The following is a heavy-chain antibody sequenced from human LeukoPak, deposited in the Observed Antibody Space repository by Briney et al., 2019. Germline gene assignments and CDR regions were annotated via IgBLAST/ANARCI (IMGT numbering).Heavy chain of an antibody. CDR2: IYYSGST. D-gene: IGHD4-17*01. J-gene: IGHJ5*02. Sequence: SETLSLTCTVSSGSISSYYRSWIRQPPGKGLEWIGYIYYSGSTNYNPSLKSRVTISVDTSKNQFSLKLSSVTAADTAVYYCARVRRSGHYSSNWFDPWGQGTLVTVSS. CDR1: SGSISSYY. V-gene: IGHV4-59*01. CDR3: ARVRRSGHYSSNWFDP.